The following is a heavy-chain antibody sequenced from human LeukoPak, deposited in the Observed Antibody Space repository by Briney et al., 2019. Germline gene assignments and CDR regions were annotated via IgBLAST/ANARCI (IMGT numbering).Heavy chain of an antibody. Sequence: SETLSLTCTVSGASVSSGSHYWSWIRQPPGKGLEWIGEINHSGSTNYNPSLKSRVTISVDTSKNQFSLKLSSVTAADTAVYYCARRERGYYYDSKNWFDPWGQGTLVTVSS. CDR3: ARRERGYYYDSKNWFDP. CDR1: GASVSSGSHY. CDR2: INHSGST. V-gene: IGHV4-61*01. J-gene: IGHJ5*02. D-gene: IGHD3-22*01.